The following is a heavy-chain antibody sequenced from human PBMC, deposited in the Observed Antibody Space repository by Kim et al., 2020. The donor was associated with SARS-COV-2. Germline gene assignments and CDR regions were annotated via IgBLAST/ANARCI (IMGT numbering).Heavy chain of an antibody. CDR3: AREGHEGGYLT. V-gene: IGHV1-3*01. J-gene: IGHJ3*01. CDR2: NT. D-gene: IGHD5-12*01. Sequence: NTRYSQKLQGRVTITRDTSASTAYMELNSLRSEDTAVDYCAREGHEGGYLTWGQGTMVTVSS.